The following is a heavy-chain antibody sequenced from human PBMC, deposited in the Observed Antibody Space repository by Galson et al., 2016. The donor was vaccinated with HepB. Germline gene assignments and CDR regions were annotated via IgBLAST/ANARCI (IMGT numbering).Heavy chain of an antibody. V-gene: IGHV4-59*01. CDR2: IYYSGST. J-gene: IGHJ6*04. CDR1: GGSISSYY. Sequence: SETLSLTCTVSGGSISSYYWSWIRQPPGKGLEWIGYIYYSGSTNYNPSLKSRVTISVDASKNQLSLKLSSVTAADTAVYYCAGATNYYYYGMDVWGKGTTVTVSS. CDR3: AGATNYYYYGMDV.